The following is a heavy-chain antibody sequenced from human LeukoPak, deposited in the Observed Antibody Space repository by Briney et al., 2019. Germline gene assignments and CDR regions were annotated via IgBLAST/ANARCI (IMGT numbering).Heavy chain of an antibody. D-gene: IGHD5-24*01. V-gene: IGHV3-66*01. CDR3: ARWGDGYNYVPLDYYGMDV. CDR1: GFTFSSYG. Sequence: GGSLRLSCAASGFTFSSYGMSWVRQAPGKGLEWVSVIYSGGSTYYADSVKGRFTISRDNSKNTLYLQMNSLRAEDTAVYYCARWGDGYNYVPLDYYGMDVWGQGTTVTVSS. CDR2: IYSGGST. J-gene: IGHJ6*02.